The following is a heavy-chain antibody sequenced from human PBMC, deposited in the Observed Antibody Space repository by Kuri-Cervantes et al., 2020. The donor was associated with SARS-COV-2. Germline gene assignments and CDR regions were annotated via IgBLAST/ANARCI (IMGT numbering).Heavy chain of an antibody. V-gene: IGHV4-38-2*01. J-gene: IGHJ4*02. D-gene: IGHD3-3*01. CDR1: GYSIRSGYY. Sequence: GSLRLSCAASGYSIRSGYYWGWIRQPPGKGLEWIGSIYSSASIYYNPSLRGRVTISMDTSQNQFSLKLTSVSAADTAVYYCARVWTRSGYFDYWGQGTLVTVSS. CDR2: IYSSASI. CDR3: ARVWTRSGYFDY.